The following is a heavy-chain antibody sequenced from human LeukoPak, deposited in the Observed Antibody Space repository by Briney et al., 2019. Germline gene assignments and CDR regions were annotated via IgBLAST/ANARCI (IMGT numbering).Heavy chain of an antibody. Sequence: PSETLSLTCTVSGGSISSYYWSWIRQPPGKGLEWIGYIYYSGSTNYNPSLKSRVSISVDTSKNQFTLKVRSVTAADTAVYYCARGVTYYYDSSGPPKHFDYWGQGTLVTVSS. CDR2: IYYSGST. V-gene: IGHV4-59*01. CDR1: GGSISSYY. CDR3: ARGVTYYYDSSGPPKHFDY. D-gene: IGHD3-22*01. J-gene: IGHJ4*02.